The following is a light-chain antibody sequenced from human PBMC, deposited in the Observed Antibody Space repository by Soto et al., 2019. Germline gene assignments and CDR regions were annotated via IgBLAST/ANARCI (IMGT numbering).Light chain of an antibody. V-gene: IGLV2-14*01. CDR3: SSYTSSSTVV. J-gene: IGLJ2*01. CDR2: AVS. Sequence: QSALTQPASVSGSPGQSITISCTGTSSDVGGYNYVSWYQQHPGKAPKLMIYAVSNRPSGVSNLCSGSKSGNTAFLTISGIQAGDEADYYCSSYTSSSTVVFGGGTQLTVL. CDR1: SSDVGGYNY.